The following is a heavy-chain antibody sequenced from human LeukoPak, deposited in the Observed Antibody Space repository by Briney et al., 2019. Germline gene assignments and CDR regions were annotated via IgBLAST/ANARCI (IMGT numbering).Heavy chain of an antibody. V-gene: IGHV3-53*01. J-gene: IGHJ5*02. D-gene: IGHD2-2*02. CDR1: GFTVSSNY. Sequence: GGSLRLSCAASGFTVSSNYMSWVRQAPGKGLEWVSVIYSGGSTYYADSVKGRFTISRDNSKNTLYLQMNSLRAEDTAVYYCARDLRYCSSTSCHTWGQGTLVTVSS. CDR3: ARDLRYCSSTSCHT. CDR2: IYSGGST.